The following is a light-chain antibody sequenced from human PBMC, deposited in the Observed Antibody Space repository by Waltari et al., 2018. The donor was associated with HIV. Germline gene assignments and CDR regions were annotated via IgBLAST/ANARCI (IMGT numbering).Light chain of an antibody. J-gene: IGLJ2*01. CDR2: EVS. Sequence: QSALTQPASVSGSPGQSITISCTGTSNDVGSYNLVSWYQQHPGKAPKLMIYEVSKRPSGVSNRFSGSKSGNTASLTISGLQAEDEADYYCCSYAARVVFGGGTKLTVL. CDR3: CSYAARVV. CDR1: SNDVGSYNL. V-gene: IGLV2-23*02.